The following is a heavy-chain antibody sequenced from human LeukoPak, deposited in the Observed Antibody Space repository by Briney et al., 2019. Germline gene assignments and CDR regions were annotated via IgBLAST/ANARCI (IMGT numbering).Heavy chain of an antibody. CDR3: ARDLPRITMIVVSPDGDY. Sequence: ASVKVSCKASGYTFISYYMHWVRQAPGQGLEWMGIINPSGGSTTYAQKFQGRVTMTRDMSTSTVYMELSSLRAEDTAVYYCARDLPRITMIVVSPDGDYWGQGTLVTVSS. CDR2: INPSGGST. V-gene: IGHV1-46*01. CDR1: GYTFISYY. J-gene: IGHJ4*02. D-gene: IGHD3-22*01.